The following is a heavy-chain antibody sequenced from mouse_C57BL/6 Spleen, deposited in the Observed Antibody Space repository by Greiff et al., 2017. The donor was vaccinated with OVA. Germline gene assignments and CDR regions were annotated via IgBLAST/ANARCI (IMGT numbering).Heavy chain of an antibody. J-gene: IGHJ3*01. D-gene: IGHD3-2*02. CDR1: GYTFTDYY. CDR2: INPNNGGT. Sequence: EVQLQQSGPELVKPGASVKISCKASGYTFTDYYMNWVKQSHGKSLEWIGDINPNNGGTSYNQKFKGKATLTVDKSSSTAYMKLRSLTSEDSAVYYCATDGSGSAWFAYWGQGTLVTVSA. CDR3: ATDGSGSAWFAY. V-gene: IGHV1-26*01.